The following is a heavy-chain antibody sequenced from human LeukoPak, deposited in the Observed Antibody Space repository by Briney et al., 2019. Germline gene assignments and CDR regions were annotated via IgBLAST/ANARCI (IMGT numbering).Heavy chain of an antibody. D-gene: IGHD5-18*01. CDR3: ARGRIQLWFRGTYFDC. Sequence: SETLSLTCAVYGGSFSGYYWSWIRQPPGKGLEWIGEINHSGSTNYNPSLKSRVTISVDTSKNQFSLKLSSVTAADTAVYYCARGRIQLWFRGTYFDCWGQGTLVTVSS. V-gene: IGHV4-34*01. CDR2: INHSGST. J-gene: IGHJ4*02. CDR1: GGSFSGYY.